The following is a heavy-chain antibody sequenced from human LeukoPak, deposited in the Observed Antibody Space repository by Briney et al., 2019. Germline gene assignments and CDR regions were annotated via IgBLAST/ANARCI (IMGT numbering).Heavy chain of an antibody. CDR1: GGSISSGGYS. CDR2: VCHSGST. Sequence: SETLSLTCTVSGGSISSGGYSWSWIRQRPGKDLEWIGYVCHSGSTYYNPSLKSRVTISVDRSKNQFSLKLSSVTAADTAVYYCARGLVTGFWSGYFRQYYFDYWGQGTLVTVSS. J-gene: IGHJ4*02. V-gene: IGHV4-30-2*01. CDR3: ARGLVTGFWSGYFRQYYFDY. D-gene: IGHD3-3*01.